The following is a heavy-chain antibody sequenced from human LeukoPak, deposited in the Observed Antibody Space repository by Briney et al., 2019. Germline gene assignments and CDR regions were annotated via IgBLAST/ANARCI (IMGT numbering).Heavy chain of an antibody. CDR3: ARVTGYMIEDYFDY. Sequence: SETLSLTCTVSGGSISSSSYYWGWIRQPPGKGLEWIGSIYYNGSTYYNPSLKSRVTISVETSKNQFSLKLSSVTAADTAVYYCARVTGYMIEDYFDYWGQGTLVTVSS. V-gene: IGHV4-39*07. D-gene: IGHD3-22*01. CDR1: GGSISSSSYY. J-gene: IGHJ4*02. CDR2: IYYNGST.